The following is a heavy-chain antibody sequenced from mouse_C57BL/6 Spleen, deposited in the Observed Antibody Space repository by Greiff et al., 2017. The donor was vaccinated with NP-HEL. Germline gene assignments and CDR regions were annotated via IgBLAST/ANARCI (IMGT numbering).Heavy chain of an antibody. CDR3: AKHDNWDVRAMDY. D-gene: IGHD4-1*01. J-gene: IGHJ4*01. CDR1: GFSLTSYG. Sequence: VKVEESGPGLVAPSQSLSITCTVSGFSLTSYGVDWVHQPPGKGLEWLGVIWGGGSTNYNSALMSRLSISKDNSKSQVFLKMNSLQTDDTAMYYCAKHDNWDVRAMDYWGQGTSVTVSS. V-gene: IGHV2-9*01. CDR2: IWGGGST.